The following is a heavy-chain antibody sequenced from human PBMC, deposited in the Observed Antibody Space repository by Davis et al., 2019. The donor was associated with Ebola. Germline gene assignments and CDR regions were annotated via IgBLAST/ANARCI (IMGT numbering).Heavy chain of an antibody. CDR1: GGSISSSNW. V-gene: IGHV4-4*02. J-gene: IGHJ4*02. CDR2: IYHSGST. Sequence: MPSETLSLTCAVSGGSISSSNWWGWVRQPPGKGLEWIGEIYHSGSTNYNPSLKSRVTISVDTSKNQFSLKLSSVTAADTAVYYCARMNYDILTGYFDYWGQGTLVTVSS. D-gene: IGHD3-9*01. CDR3: ARMNYDILTGYFDY.